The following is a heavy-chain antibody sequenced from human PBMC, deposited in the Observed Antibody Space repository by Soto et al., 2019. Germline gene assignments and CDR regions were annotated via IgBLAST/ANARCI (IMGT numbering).Heavy chain of an antibody. J-gene: IGHJ4*02. Sequence: QVHLVQYGAEVRKPGASVKVSCKGSGYPYTTYAITWVRQAHGQGLEWMGWISAHNDNTNYAQKVQGRVTVTRDTSTSTAYMELRNLRSDDTAVYYCARGRYGDYWGQGALVTVSS. CDR2: ISAHNDNT. CDR1: GYPYTTYA. CDR3: ARGRYGDY. D-gene: IGHD1-1*01. V-gene: IGHV1-18*01.